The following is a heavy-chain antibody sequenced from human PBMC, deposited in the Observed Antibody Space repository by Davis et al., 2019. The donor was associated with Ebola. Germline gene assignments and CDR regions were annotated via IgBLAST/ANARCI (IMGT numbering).Heavy chain of an antibody. CDR1: GFTFSSYA. J-gene: IGHJ4*02. CDR3: AKVQGDWGY. V-gene: IGHV3-23*01. CDR2: ISGSGGST. Sequence: GESLKISCVASGFTFSSYAMSWVRQAPGKGLEWVSAISGSGGSTYYADSVKGRFTISRDNSKNTLYLQMNSLRAEDTAVYFCAKVQGDWGYWGQGTLVTVSS. D-gene: IGHD7-27*01.